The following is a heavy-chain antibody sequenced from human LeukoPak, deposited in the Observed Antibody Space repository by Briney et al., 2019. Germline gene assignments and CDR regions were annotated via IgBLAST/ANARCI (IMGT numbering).Heavy chain of an antibody. J-gene: IGHJ4*02. Sequence: KSGGSLRLSCAASGFTFSSYSMNWVRQAPGKGLEWVSSISSSSSYIYYADSVKGRFTISRDNAKNSLYLQMNSRRAEDTAVSYGARDFWGELSYYFDYWGQGTLVTVSS. D-gene: IGHD3-16*02. CDR1: GFTFSSYS. CDR2: ISSSSSYI. CDR3: ARDFWGELSYYFDY. V-gene: IGHV3-21*01.